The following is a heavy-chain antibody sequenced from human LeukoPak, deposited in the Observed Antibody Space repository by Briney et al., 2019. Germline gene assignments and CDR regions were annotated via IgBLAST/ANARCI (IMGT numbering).Heavy chain of an antibody. CDR2: INESGST. J-gene: IGHJ4*02. D-gene: IGHD6-13*01. V-gene: IGHV4-34*01. Sequence: SETLSLPRDVYGGSFSGYYRSWIRQPPGKGLEWVGEINESGSTKYNPSLKSRVTISADTSKNQFSLKMTSVTAADTAVYYCARAWGAAAGLGEPWGEEPLVRVSS. CDR1: GGSFSGYY. CDR3: ARAWGAAAGLGEP.